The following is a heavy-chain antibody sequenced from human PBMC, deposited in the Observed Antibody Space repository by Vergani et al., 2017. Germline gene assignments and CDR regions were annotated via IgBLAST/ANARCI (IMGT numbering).Heavy chain of an antibody. Sequence: QVQLVQSGAEVKKPGASVKVSCKASGYTFTSYAMHWVRQAPGQRLEWMGWINAGNGNTKYSQKFQGRVTITRDTSTSTAYMELRSLRSDDTAVYYCARDLRGGSYPPAVASQGYWGQGTLVTVSS. V-gene: IGHV1-3*01. CDR3: ARDLRGGSYPPAVASQGY. J-gene: IGHJ4*02. D-gene: IGHD1-26*01. CDR2: INAGNGNT. CDR1: GYTFTSYA.